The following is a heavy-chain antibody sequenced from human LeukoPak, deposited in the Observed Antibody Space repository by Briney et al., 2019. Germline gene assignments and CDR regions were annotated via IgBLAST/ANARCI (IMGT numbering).Heavy chain of an antibody. CDR1: GGSISRYY. V-gene: IGHV4-59*08. D-gene: IGHD4-17*01. J-gene: IGHJ4*02. Sequence: SETLSLTCTVSGGSISRYYWTWIRQPPGKGLEWLGYIHYNGDTKYNPSLRSRVTLSLDTSKNQFSLRLSSVTAADTAVYYCARTVTTEDLFYFDYWGQGTLVTVSS. CDR2: IHYNGDT. CDR3: ARTVTTEDLFYFDY.